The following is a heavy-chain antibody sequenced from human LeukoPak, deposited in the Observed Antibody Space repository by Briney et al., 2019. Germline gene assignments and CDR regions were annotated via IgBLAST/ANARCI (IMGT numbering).Heavy chain of an antibody. CDR2: IYTNGNT. V-gene: IGHV4-61*09. Sequence: SQTLSLTCAVSGGSISSSSYYWSWIRQPAGKGLEWIGHIYTNGNTNYDPSLKSRVTISVDTSKNQFSLKLSSVTAADTAVYYCARGVLWFGVYYYYMDVWGKGTTVTVSS. D-gene: IGHD3-10*01. CDR3: ARGVLWFGVYYYYMDV. J-gene: IGHJ6*03. CDR1: GGSISSSSYY.